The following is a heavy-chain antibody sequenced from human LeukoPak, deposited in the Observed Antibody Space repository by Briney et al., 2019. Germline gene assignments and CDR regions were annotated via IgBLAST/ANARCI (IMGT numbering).Heavy chain of an antibody. D-gene: IGHD3-22*01. Sequence: PGGSLRLSCAAPGFTLSNYAMSWVRQAPGKGLEWVSTLNGRTTYYADSVKGRFTISRDNSKNTLYLQMNSLRAEDTAVYYCAKDHDSSGYYLPFDYWGQGTLVTVSS. J-gene: IGHJ4*02. CDR2: LNGRTT. CDR1: GFTLSNYA. CDR3: AKDHDSSGYYLPFDY. V-gene: IGHV3-23*01.